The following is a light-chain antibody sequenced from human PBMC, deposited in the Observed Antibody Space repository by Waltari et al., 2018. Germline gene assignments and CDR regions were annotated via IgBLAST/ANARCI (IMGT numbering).Light chain of an antibody. Sequence: IQLTQPPSTLSAVVADKVTVTCRASQRIETFVALYQQKPWKAPQLRISKASTGETSVLARFSGSAAGTAVTLTISSLQPDDFATYHCQQYSVYPGTFGQGTKVELK. J-gene: IGKJ1*01. CDR2: KAS. CDR3: QQYSVYPGT. V-gene: IGKV1-5*03. CDR1: QRIETF.